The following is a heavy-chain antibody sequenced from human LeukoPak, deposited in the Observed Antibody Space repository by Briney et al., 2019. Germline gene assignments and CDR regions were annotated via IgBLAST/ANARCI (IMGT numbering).Heavy chain of an antibody. D-gene: IGHD5-18*01. CDR1: GGSISSYY. CDR3: ARDPRRGYSYGHFDC. V-gene: IGHV4-59*01. CDR2: IYYSGST. Sequence: SETLSLTCTVSGGSISSYYWSWIRQPPGKGLEWIGYIYYSGSTNYNPSLKSRVTISVDTSKNQFSLKLSSVTAADTAVYYCARDPRRGYSYGHFDCWGQGTLVTVSS. J-gene: IGHJ4*02.